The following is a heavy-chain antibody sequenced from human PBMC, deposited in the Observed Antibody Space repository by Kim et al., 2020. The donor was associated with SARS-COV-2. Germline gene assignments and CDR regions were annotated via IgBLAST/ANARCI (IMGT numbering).Heavy chain of an antibody. CDR3: ARTTYSSSRDKLENSWFDP. CDR2: TYYRSKWYN. Sequence: SQTLSLTCAISGDSVSSNSAAWNWIRQSPSRGLEWLGRTYYRSKWYNDYAVSVKSRITINPDTSKNQFSLQLNSVTPEDTAVYYCARTTYSSSRDKLENSWFDPWGQGTLVTVSS. J-gene: IGHJ5*02. D-gene: IGHD6-13*01. CDR1: GDSVSSNSAA. V-gene: IGHV6-1*01.